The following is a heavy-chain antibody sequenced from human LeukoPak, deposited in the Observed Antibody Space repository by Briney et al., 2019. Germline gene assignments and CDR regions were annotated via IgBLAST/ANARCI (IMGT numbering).Heavy chain of an antibody. CDR2: IIPIFGTA. Sequence: SVKVSCKASGYTFTSYGISWVRQAPGQGLEWMGGIIPIFGTANYAQKSQGRVTITADESTSTAYMEPSSLRSEDTAVYYCARATYYYDSSGYYPSDYWGQGTLVTVSS. J-gene: IGHJ4*02. D-gene: IGHD3-22*01. V-gene: IGHV1-69*13. CDR3: ARATYYYDSSGYYPSDY. CDR1: GYTFTSYG.